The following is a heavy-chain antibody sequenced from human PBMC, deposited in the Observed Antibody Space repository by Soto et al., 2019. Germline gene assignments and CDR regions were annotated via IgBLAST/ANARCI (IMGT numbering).Heavy chain of an antibody. CDR3: AKGTRPSLYTSSWFDH. CDR2: ISWNSGTK. CDR1: GFTFDNYA. J-gene: IGHJ5*02. Sequence: EVQLVESGGDVVQSGRSLRLSCVVSGFTFDNYAMHWVRHAPGKGLEWVSGISWNSGTKEYADSVKGRFTISRDNAKNSLHLQMSTLGAEDSAVYYCAKGTRPSLYTSSWFDHWGQGALVTVSS. V-gene: IGHV3-9*01. D-gene: IGHD6-13*01.